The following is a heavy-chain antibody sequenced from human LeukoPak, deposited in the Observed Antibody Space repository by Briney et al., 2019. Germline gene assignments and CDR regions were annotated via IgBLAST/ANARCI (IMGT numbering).Heavy chain of an antibody. CDR1: GGSISSYY. CDR3: ARVGLGEDY. J-gene: IGHJ4*02. D-gene: IGHD3/OR15-3a*01. CDR2: IYYSGST. Sequence: SETLSLTCTVSGGSISSYYWSWIRQPPGKGLEWIGYIYYSGSTNYNPSLKSRVTISVDTSKNQFSLKLSSVTAADTAVYYCARVGLGEDYWGQGTLVTVSS. V-gene: IGHV4-59*08.